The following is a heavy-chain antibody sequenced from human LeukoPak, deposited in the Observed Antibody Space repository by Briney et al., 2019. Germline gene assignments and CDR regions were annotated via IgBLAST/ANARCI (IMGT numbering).Heavy chain of an antibody. CDR1: GGSISSGGYY. Sequence: PSETLSLTCTISGGSISSGGYYWSWIRQHPGKGLEWIGYIYYSGSTYYNPSLKSRVTISVDTSKNQFSLKLSSVTAADTAVYYCAREYRDNWFDPWGQGTLVTVSS. J-gene: IGHJ5*02. V-gene: IGHV4-31*03. D-gene: IGHD1-14*01. CDR2: IYYSGST. CDR3: AREYRDNWFDP.